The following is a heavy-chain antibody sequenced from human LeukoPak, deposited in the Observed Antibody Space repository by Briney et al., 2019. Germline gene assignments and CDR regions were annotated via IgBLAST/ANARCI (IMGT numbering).Heavy chain of an antibody. CDR1: GYTFTGYY. CDR3: ARGGQSVSFYFDY. Sequence: GASVKVSCKASGYTFTGYYMHWLRQAPGQGLEWMGGIIPIFGTANYAQKFQGRVTITTDESTSTAYMELSSLRSEDTAVYYCARGGQSVSFYFDYWGQGTLVTVSS. CDR2: IIPIFGTA. D-gene: IGHD5/OR15-5a*01. J-gene: IGHJ4*02. V-gene: IGHV1-69*05.